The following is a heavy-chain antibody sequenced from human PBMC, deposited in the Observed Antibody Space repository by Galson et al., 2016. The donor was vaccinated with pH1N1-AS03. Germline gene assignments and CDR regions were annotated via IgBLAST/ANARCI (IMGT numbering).Heavy chain of an antibody. V-gene: IGHV1-69*13. Sequence: SVKVSCKASGGTFSTYAISWVRQAPGQGLEWMGGIIPILGAALYAQKFQGRLTITADESTTTSYMDLSSLTSEDTAIYYCARGGEEGPGLFHGKGTFSWFDPWGQGTLVTVSA. CDR3: ARGGEEGPGLFHGKGTFSWFDP. CDR1: GGTFSTYA. D-gene: IGHD3-22*01. CDR2: IIPILGAA. J-gene: IGHJ5*02.